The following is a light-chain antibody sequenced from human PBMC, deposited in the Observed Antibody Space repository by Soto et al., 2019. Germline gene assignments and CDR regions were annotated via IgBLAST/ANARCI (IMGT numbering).Light chain of an antibody. J-gene: IGKJ1*01. CDR3: QQSYTSQWK. CDR1: QSISSY. V-gene: IGKV1-39*01. CDR2: AAS. Sequence: DIQMTQSPSSLSASVGDRVTITCRASQSISSYLNWYQQKPGKAPKLLIYAASSLQSGVPSRFSGSGSGTDFTLTISSLQPEDFATYYCQQSYTSQWKFGQGTKVDSK.